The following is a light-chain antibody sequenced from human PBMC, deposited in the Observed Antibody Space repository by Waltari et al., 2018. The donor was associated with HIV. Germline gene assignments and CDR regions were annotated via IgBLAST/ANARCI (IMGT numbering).Light chain of an antibody. CDR1: SSDAGGSNS. Sequence: QSALPQPPSAPGSPGQSPTISCTGTSSDAGGSNSVSWYHRHPGKAPKLLIHEVSKRPSGVPVRFSGSKSGNTASLTVSGLQADGEADYYCSSYAGSNNFVVFGGGTNLTVL. V-gene: IGLV2-8*01. CDR3: SSYAGSNNFVV. J-gene: IGLJ2*01. CDR2: EVS.